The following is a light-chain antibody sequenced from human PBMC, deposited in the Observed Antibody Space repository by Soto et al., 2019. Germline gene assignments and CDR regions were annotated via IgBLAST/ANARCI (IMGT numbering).Light chain of an antibody. CDR2: GAS. J-gene: IGKJ4*01. V-gene: IGKV3-15*01. CDR3: QQYKSWPPLT. Sequence: DIVMTQSPAILSVSLGERATLSCLASQSISDNLAWYQQRSGQAPRLLIYGASTRATGVPARFSGSGSGTEFTPTISSLQSDDFAIYYCQQYKSWPPLTFGGGNKVE. CDR1: QSISDN.